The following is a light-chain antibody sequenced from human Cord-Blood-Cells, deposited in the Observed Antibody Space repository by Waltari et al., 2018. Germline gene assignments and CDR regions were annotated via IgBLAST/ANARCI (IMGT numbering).Light chain of an antibody. J-gene: IGKJ2*01. V-gene: IGKV4-1*01. CDR1: QSVLFSSNNKNH. Sequence: DIVMTQSPDSLAVSLGERATINGKSSQSVLFSSNNKNHLAWYQQKPGQPPKLLIYWASTRESGVPDRFSGSGSGTDFTLTISSLQAEDVAVYYCQQYYSTHTFGQGTKLEIK. CDR3: QQYYSTHT. CDR2: WAS.